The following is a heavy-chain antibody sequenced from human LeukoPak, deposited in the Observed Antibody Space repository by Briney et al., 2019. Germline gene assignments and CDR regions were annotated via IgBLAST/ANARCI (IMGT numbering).Heavy chain of an antibody. CDR1: GFTFSTFA. J-gene: IGHJ4*02. V-gene: IGHV3-23*01. D-gene: IGHD3-10*01. CDR2: IFPSGGEI. Sequence: PGGSLRLSCAASGFTFSTFAMIWVRQPPGKGLEWVSSIFPSGGEIHYADSVRGRFTISRDNSKSTLSLQMNSLRAEDTAVYYCARESPKDYYGSGMGYFDYWGQGTLVTVSS. CDR3: ARESPKDYYGSGMGYFDY.